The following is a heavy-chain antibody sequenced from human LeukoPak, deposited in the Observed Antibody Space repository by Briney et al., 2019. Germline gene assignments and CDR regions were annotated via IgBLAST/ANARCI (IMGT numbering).Heavy chain of an antibody. Sequence: GGSLRLSCAASGFTFCSYEMNWVRQAPGKGLVWVSRINTDGDTSYADSVKGRFTISRDNAKNTLYLQMNSLRAEDTAVYYCARDLMVGSPFDSWGQGTLVTVSS. J-gene: IGHJ4*02. CDR1: GFTFCSYE. CDR2: INTDGDT. CDR3: ARDLMVGSPFDS. D-gene: IGHD2-8*01. V-gene: IGHV3-74*01.